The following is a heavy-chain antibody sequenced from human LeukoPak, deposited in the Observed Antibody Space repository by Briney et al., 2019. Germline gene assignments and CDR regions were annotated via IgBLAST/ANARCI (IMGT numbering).Heavy chain of an antibody. CDR2: IYYSGST. CDR3: ASGLKFDY. J-gene: IGHJ4*02. Sequence: SETLSLTCTVSGGSISNYYWSWIRQPPGKGLEWIGYIYYSGSTNYNPSLKSRVTISVDTSKNQLFLKLSSVTAADMAVYYCASGLKFDYWGQGTLVTVSS. D-gene: IGHD6-19*01. CDR1: GGSISNYY. V-gene: IGHV4-59*01.